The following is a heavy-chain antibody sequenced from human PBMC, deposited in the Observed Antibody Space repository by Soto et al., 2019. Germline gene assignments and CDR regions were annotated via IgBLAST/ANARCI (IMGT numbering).Heavy chain of an antibody. J-gene: IGHJ4*02. CDR1: GGSISSGGYY. D-gene: IGHD6-19*01. V-gene: IGHV4-31*03. Sequence: QVQLQESGPGLVKPSQTLSLTCTVSGGSISSGGYYWSWIRQHPGKGLEWIGYIYYSGSTYYNPSLKGRGTISVYTSKNHGSVKLISVSAAHTAVYESSRYEQYQTFDDWCEGTMVTVSS. CDR2: IYYSGST. CDR3: SRYEQYQTFDD.